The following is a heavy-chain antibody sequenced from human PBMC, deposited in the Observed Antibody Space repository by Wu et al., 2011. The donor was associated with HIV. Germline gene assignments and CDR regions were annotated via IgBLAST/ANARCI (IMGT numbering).Heavy chain of an antibody. CDR3: ARDGYCISTRCYDGTLDY. CDR1: GFTFPTYG. J-gene: IGHJ4*02. Sequence: QVQLLQSGAEVKKPGASVKVSCKASGFTFPTYGISWVRQAPGQGPEWMGWISVYNGNTKYAQKLQGRVTMTIDRSTSTAYMELRSLRPDETAVYYCARDGYCISTRCYDGTLDYWGQGTLVTVSS. CDR2: ISVYNGNT. D-gene: IGHD2-2*03. V-gene: IGHV1-18*01.